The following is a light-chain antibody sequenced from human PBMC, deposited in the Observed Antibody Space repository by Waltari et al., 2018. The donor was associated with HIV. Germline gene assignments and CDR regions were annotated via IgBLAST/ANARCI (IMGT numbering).Light chain of an antibody. CDR3: QSYDSSLSGSI. CDR1: SSNIGAGYD. Sequence: QSVLTQPPSVSGAPGQRVTISCTGSSSNIGAGYDVHWYQQLPGTAPKLLIHGNINRPSGVPDRCSDSKSGTSASLAITGLQAEDEADYYCQSYDSSLSGSIFGGGTKLTVL. J-gene: IGLJ2*01. CDR2: GNI. V-gene: IGLV1-40*01.